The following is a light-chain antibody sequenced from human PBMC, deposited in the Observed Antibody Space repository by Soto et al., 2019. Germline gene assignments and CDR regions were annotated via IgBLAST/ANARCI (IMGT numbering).Light chain of an antibody. CDR3: QQLNSYPLT. CDR2: KAS. V-gene: IGKV1-5*03. CDR1: QNVNAW. J-gene: IGKJ4*01. Sequence: DIQMTQSPSTLSASVGDRVTITCRASQNVNAWLAWYQQKPGKAPKLLIYKASTLQSGVPSRFSGSGSGTEFTLTINSLQPDDSATYYCQQLNSYPLTFGGGTKVEIK.